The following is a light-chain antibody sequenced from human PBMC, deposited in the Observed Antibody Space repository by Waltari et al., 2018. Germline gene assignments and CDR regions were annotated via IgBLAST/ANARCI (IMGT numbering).Light chain of an antibody. CDR1: SSDVGGYNY. Sequence: QSALTQPASVSGSPGQSITISCTGTSSDVGGYNYVSWYQQHPGKAPKLMIYEVSNRPSGVSNRFSGSKSGNTASLTISGLQAEDDADYYCSSYTSSSGYVFGTGTKVTVL. CDR2: EVS. J-gene: IGLJ1*01. V-gene: IGLV2-14*01. CDR3: SSYTSSSGYV.